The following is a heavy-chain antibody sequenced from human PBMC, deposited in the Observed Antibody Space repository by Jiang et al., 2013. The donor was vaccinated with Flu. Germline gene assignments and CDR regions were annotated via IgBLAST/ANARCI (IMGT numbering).Heavy chain of an antibody. J-gene: IGHJ3*02. CDR2: ISSYSSYT. Sequence: SSISSYSSYTYYADSVKGRFTISRDNAKNSLYLQMNSLRADDTAVYYCARNRPPADGSTGYQEDAFDIWGQGTVVTVSS. D-gene: IGHD3-22*01. V-gene: IGHV3-21*01. CDR3: ARNRPPADGSTGYQEDAFDI.